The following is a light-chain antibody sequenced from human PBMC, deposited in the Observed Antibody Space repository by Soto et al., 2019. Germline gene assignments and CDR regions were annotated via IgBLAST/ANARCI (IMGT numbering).Light chain of an antibody. CDR2: GVS. CDR3: QHYNNWPAWT. Sequence: EIVLTQSPGTLSFSPGERATLTCRASQSVSYNCLAWYQQKPGQAPRLLIYGVSSRATGIPDRFSGSGSETEFTLTITSLQSEDFAVYYCQHYNNWPAWTFGQGTKVEIK. CDR1: QSVSYNC. J-gene: IGKJ1*01. V-gene: IGKV3D-15*01.